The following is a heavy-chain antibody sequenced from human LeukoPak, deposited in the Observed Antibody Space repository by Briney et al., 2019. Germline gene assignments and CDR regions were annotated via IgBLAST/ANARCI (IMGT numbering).Heavy chain of an antibody. J-gene: IGHJ4*02. CDR3: AKREYGYNAIRTPFDY. D-gene: IGHD5-24*01. V-gene: IGHV3-23*01. CDR1: GFTFNNYA. Sequence: PGGSLRLSCAASGFTFNNYAMSWVRQAPGKGLEWVSAISGSGGSTYYADSVKGRFTISRDNSKNTLYLQMNSLRAEDTAVYYCAKREYGYNAIRTPFDYWGQGTLVTVSS. CDR2: ISGSGGST.